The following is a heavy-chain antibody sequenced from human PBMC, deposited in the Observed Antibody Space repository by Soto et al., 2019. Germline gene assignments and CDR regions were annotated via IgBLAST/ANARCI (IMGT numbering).Heavy chain of an antibody. D-gene: IGHD6-13*01. J-gene: IGHJ4*02. Sequence: QVQLVQSGAEVKKPGASVKVSCKASGYIFTNYYIHWVRQAPGQGLEWMAIINPLPTSGSTNYAQEFQGRVTVTRDTSTSTVYMELNSLRSDATARYYCARDLAAAAYWGQGTLVTVSS. CDR1: GYIFTNYY. CDR3: ARDLAAAAY. CDR2: INPLPTSGST. V-gene: IGHV1-46*01.